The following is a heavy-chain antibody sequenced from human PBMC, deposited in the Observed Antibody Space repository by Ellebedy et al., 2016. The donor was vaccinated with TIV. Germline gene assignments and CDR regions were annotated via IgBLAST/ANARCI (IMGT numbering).Heavy chain of an antibody. CDR1: GFSFSTYG. CDR3: SREQSPYYDILTCSFDY. J-gene: IGHJ4*02. Sequence: GESLKISCAASGFSFSTYGMHWVRQAPGKGLEWVAVIWYDGFNKDYADSVKGRFTISRDNSKSTLYLEMTSLRVEDTAVYYCSREQSPYYDILTCSFDYWGQGALVTVSS. D-gene: IGHD3-9*01. CDR2: IWYDGFNK. V-gene: IGHV3-33*01.